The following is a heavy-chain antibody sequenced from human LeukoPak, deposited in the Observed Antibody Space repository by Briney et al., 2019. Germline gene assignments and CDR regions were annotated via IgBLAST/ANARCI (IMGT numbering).Heavy chain of an antibody. CDR2: INSDGRST. D-gene: IGHD6-19*01. Sequence: GGPLRLSCAASGFTFSSYWMHWVRQAPGKGLVWVSRINSDGRSTSYADSVKGRFTISRDNAKNTLYLQMNSLSAEDTAVYYCVGSGWYSTDYFEYWGQGTLVTVSS. V-gene: IGHV3-74*01. CDR3: VGSGWYSTDYFEY. CDR1: GFTFSSYW. J-gene: IGHJ4*02.